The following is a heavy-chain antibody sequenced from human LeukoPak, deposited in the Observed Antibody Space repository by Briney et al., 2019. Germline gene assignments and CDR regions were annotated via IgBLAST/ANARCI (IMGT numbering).Heavy chain of an antibody. CDR2: ISGSGGST. Sequence: QAGGSLRLSCVASGFSFGGYAMSWVRQAPGKGLEWVSAISGSGGSTYYADSVKGRFTISRDNSKNTLYLQMNSLRAEDTAVYYCAKDYSRSPSGGLWFGDSFDYWGQGTLVTVSS. J-gene: IGHJ4*02. D-gene: IGHD3-10*01. V-gene: IGHV3-23*01. CDR3: AKDYSRSPSGGLWFGDSFDY. CDR1: GFSFGGYA.